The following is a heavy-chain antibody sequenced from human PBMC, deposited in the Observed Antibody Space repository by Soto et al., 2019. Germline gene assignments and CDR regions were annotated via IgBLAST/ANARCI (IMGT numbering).Heavy chain of an antibody. CDR3: ARVRRVTTMVRGVIIRSDAFDI. Sequence: VKVSCKASGGTFSSYAISWVRQAPGQGLEWMGGIIPIFGTANYAQKFQGRVTITADESTSTAYMELSSLRSEDTAVYYCARVRRVTTMVRGVIIRSDAFDIWGQGTRVTVSS. CDR1: GGTFSSYA. CDR2: IIPIFGTA. J-gene: IGHJ3*02. V-gene: IGHV1-69*01. D-gene: IGHD3-10*01.